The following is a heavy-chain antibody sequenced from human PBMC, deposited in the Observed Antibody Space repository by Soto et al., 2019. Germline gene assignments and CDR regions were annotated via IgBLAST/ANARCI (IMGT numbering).Heavy chain of an antibody. CDR1: GFTFSSFA. J-gene: IGHJ4*02. V-gene: IGHV3-30-3*01. CDR2: ISSDGSNK. Sequence: GGSLRLSCAASGFTFSSFAMHWVRQTPAKGLEWVAVISSDGSNKYYADSVKGRFTISRDNSKNTLYLQMNSLRAEDTAVYYCASPDSYFEYWGQGTLVTVPQ. D-gene: IGHD3-22*01. CDR3: ASPDSYFEY.